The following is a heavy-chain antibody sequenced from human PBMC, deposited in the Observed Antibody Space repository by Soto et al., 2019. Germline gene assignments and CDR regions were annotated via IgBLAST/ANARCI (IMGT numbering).Heavy chain of an antibody. Sequence: LSLTCTVSGSSISNYYWSWIRQPPGKGLEWIGYIDYSGSTNYNPSLRGRVTISLDTSRNQFSLNLSSVTAADTAVYYCARQVGNLGFHYYGINVWGYGNTVTVSP. CDR3: ARQVGNLGFHYYGINV. CDR1: GSSISNYY. V-gene: IGHV4-59*01. D-gene: IGHD1-26*01. J-gene: IGHJ6*04. CDR2: IDYSGST.